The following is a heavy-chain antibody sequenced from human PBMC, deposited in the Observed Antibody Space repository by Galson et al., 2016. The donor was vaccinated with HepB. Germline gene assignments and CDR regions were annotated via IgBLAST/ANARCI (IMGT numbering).Heavy chain of an antibody. CDR1: GDSVSSTSAA. CDR3: LSGWYFYT. Sequence: CAISGDSVSSTSAAWNWVRQSPSRGLEWLGRTYYRSKWYNDYAASVRSRITINPDTSRNQFSLQLNSVTPEDTAVYYCLSGWYFYTWGQGTQVTVSS. V-gene: IGHV6-1*01. D-gene: IGHD6-19*01. CDR2: TYYRSKWYN. J-gene: IGHJ4*02.